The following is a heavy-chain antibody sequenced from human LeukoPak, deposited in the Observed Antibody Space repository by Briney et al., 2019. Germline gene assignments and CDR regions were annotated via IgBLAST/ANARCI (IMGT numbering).Heavy chain of an antibody. Sequence: GGSLRLSCVGSAFTFSSYWMSWVRQAPGKGLEWVANIKQDGSEKYYVDSVKGRFTISRDNAKNSLYLQMNSLRVEDTAVYFCARGSGHTVDYWGQGTLVTVSS. CDR1: AFTFSSYW. V-gene: IGHV3-7*04. D-gene: IGHD6-19*01. CDR2: IKQDGSEK. CDR3: ARGSGHTVDY. J-gene: IGHJ4*02.